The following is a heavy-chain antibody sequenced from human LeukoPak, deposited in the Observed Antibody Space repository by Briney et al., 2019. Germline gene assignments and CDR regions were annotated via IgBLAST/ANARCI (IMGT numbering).Heavy chain of an antibody. CDR2: IYYSGSP. CDR1: GGSISSSY. J-gene: IGHJ6*03. Sequence: SETLSLTCTVSGGSISSSYWSWIRQPPGKGLEWIGYIYYSGSPNYNPSLKSRVTISVDTSKNQFSLKLTSVTAADTAVYYCARDRYKISYYYYMDVWGKGTTVTISS. D-gene: IGHD5-24*01. V-gene: IGHV4-59*01. CDR3: ARDRYKISYYYYMDV.